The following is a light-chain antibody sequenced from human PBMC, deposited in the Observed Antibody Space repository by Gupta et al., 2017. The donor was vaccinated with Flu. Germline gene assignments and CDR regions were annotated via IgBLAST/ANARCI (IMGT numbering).Light chain of an antibody. V-gene: IGKV3-20*01. CDR1: QTVSNSW. CDR2: GAS. CDR3: QKYGGSSWT. Sequence: VLTQSPGTLSLSPGERATLSCRASQTVSNSWLAWHQQKPGQAPRLLIYGASSRATGIPDRFSGSGSGTDFTLIISRLELEDFAVYYCQKYGGSSWTFGQGTKVEI. J-gene: IGKJ1*01.